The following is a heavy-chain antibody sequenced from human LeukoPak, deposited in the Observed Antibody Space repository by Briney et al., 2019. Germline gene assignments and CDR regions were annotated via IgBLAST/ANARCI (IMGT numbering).Heavy chain of an antibody. D-gene: IGHD6-13*01. CDR2: IYHSGST. J-gene: IGHJ6*02. CDR1: GGSISSGGYY. CDR3: ARVFLALSIAAAGTEPDV. V-gene: IGHV4-30-2*01. Sequence: KPSQTLSLTCTVSGGSISSGGYYWSWIQQPPGKGLEWIGYIYHSGSTYYNPSLKSRVTISVDRSKNQFSLKLSSVTAADTAVYYCARVFLALSIAAAGTEPDVWGQGTTVTVSS.